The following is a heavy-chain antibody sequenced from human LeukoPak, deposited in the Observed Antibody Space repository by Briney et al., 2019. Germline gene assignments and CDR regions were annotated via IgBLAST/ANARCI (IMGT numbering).Heavy chain of an antibody. CDR1: GGSISSGGYS. CDR2: IYHSGST. J-gene: IGHJ6*02. Sequence: SETLSLTCAVSGGSISSGGYSWSWIRQPPGKGLEWIGYIYHSGSTYYNPSLKSRVTISVDRSKNQFSLKLSSVTAADTAVYYCARALEYYYGMDVWGQGTTVTVSS. CDR3: ARALEYYYGMDV. V-gene: IGHV4-30-2*01.